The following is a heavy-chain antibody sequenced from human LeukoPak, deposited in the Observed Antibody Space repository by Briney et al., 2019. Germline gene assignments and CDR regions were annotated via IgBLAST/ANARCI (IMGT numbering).Heavy chain of an antibody. CDR2: ISYDGSNK. CDR3: ARDGYCSGGSCYRRRAFDI. Sequence: GGSLRLSCAASGFTFSSYAMHWVRQAPGKGLEWVAVISYDGSNKYYADSVKGRFTISRDNSKNTLYLQMNSLRAEDTAVYYCARDGYCSGGSCYRRRAFDIWGQGTMVTVSS. J-gene: IGHJ3*02. D-gene: IGHD2-15*01. V-gene: IGHV3-30-3*01. CDR1: GFTFSSYA.